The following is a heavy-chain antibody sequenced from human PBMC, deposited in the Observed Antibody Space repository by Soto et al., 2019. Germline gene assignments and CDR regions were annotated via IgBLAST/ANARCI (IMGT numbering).Heavy chain of an antibody. CDR1: GGSISSGGYY. CDR2: IYYSGST. J-gene: IGHJ6*02. Sequence: SETLSLTCTVSGGSISSGGYYWSWIRQHPGKGLEWIGYIYYSGSTYYNPSLKSRVTISVDTSKNQFPLKLSSVTAADTAVYYCATDQNIVVVPAANKKKYYYYGMDVWGQGTTVTVSS. V-gene: IGHV4-31*03. CDR3: ATDQNIVVVPAANKKKYYYYGMDV. D-gene: IGHD2-2*01.